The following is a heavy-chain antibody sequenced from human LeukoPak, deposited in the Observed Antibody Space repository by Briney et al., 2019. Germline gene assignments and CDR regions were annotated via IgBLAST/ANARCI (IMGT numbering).Heavy chain of an antibody. CDR1: GCTISSYH. V-gene: IGHV4-4*07. D-gene: IGHD2-2*01. J-gene: IGHJ4*02. CDR2: IYTSGST. CDR3: ARGEVPATVEV. Sequence: SETLSLTCPVSGCTISSYHWNWIRQPAGKGLEWIGRIYTSGSTNYNPSLKSRVTMSVDTSKNQFSLKLSSVTAADTAVYYWARGEVPATVEVWGQGTLVTVSS.